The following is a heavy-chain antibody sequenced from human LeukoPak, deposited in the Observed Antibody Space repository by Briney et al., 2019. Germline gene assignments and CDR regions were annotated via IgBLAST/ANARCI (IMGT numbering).Heavy chain of an antibody. Sequence: GGSLRLSCAASGFTFSSYAMHWVRQAPGKGLEYVSAISSNGGSTYYANSVKGRFTISRDNSKNTLYLQMGSLRAEDMAVYYCARVFDYWGQGTLVTVSS. CDR1: GFTFSSYA. CDR3: ARVFDY. J-gene: IGHJ4*02. CDR2: ISSNGGST. V-gene: IGHV3-64*01.